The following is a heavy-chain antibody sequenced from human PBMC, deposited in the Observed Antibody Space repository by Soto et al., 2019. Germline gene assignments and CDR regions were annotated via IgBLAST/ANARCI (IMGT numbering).Heavy chain of an antibody. CDR2: INPSGGST. J-gene: IGHJ5*02. CDR1: GYTFTSYY. CDR3: ARVYPSDTRYGYVGNNWFDP. Sequence: QVQLVQSGAEVMKPGASVKVSCKASGYTFTSYYMHWVRQAPGQGLEWMGIINPSGGSTSYAQKFQGRVTMTRDTSTSTVYMELSSLRSEDTAVYYCARVYPSDTRYGYVGNNWFDPWGQGTLVTVSS. V-gene: IGHV1-46*03. D-gene: IGHD5-18*01.